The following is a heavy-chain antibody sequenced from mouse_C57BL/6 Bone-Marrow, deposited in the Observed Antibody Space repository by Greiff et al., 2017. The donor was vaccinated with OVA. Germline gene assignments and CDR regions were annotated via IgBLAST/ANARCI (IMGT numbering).Heavy chain of an antibody. Sequence: VQLKESGGGLVQPGGSLKLSCAASGFTFSDYYMYWVRQTPEKRLEWVAYISNGGGSTYYPDTVKGRFTISRDNAKNTLYLQMSRLKSEDTAMYYCARREIYYGFAYWGQGTLVTVSA. CDR3: ARREIYYGFAY. J-gene: IGHJ3*01. V-gene: IGHV5-12*01. CDR1: GFTFSDYY. D-gene: IGHD1-1*01. CDR2: ISNGGGST.